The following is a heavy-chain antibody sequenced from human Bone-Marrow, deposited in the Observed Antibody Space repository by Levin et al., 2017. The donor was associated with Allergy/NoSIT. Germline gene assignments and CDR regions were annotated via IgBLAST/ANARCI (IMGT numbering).Heavy chain of an antibody. CDR1: GYTFTGYY. CDR3: AREAYCSGGSCYSGRYFDY. CDR2: INPNSGGT. V-gene: IGHV1-2*02. Sequence: ASVKVSCKASGYTFTGYYMHWVRQAPGQGLEWMGWINPNSGGTNYAQKFQGRVTMTRDTSISTAYMELSRLRSDDTAVYYCAREAYCSGGSCYSGRYFDYWGQGTLVTVSS. D-gene: IGHD2-15*01. J-gene: IGHJ4*02.